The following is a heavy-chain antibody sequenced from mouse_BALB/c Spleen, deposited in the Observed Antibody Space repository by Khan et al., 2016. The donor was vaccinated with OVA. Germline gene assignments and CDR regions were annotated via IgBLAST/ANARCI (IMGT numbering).Heavy chain of an antibody. CDR2: ISSGSSTI. J-gene: IGHJ4*01. Sequence: EVELVESGGGLVQPGGSRKLSCAASGFTFSSFGMHWVRPAPEKGLEWVAYISSGSSTIYYADTVKGRFTISRDNPKNTLFRQMTSLRSEDTAMYYCARRGGKNYAMNYWGQGTSVTVSS. V-gene: IGHV5-17*02. CDR1: GFTFSSFG. CDR3: ARRGGKNYAMNY.